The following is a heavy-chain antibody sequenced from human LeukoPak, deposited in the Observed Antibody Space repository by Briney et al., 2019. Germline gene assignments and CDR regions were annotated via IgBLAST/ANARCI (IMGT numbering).Heavy chain of an antibody. J-gene: IGHJ4*02. D-gene: IGHD3-10*01. CDR2: IYWDDDK. Sequence: SGPTLVKPTRTLTLTCTFSGFSLSTSGVGVGWIRQPPGKALEWLALIYWDDDKRYSPSLKSRLTITKDTSKNQVVLTMTNMDPVDTATYYCAHRRYGSGSYYFDYWGQGTLVTVSS. V-gene: IGHV2-5*02. CDR1: GFSLSTSGVG. CDR3: AHRRYGSGSYYFDY.